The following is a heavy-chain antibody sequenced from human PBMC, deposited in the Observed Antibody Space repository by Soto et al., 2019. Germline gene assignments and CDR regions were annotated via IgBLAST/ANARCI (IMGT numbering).Heavy chain of an antibody. V-gene: IGHV3-15*01. CDR3: TTDREVSSSWYKNY. CDR1: GFTFSNAW. J-gene: IGHJ4*02. D-gene: IGHD6-13*01. Sequence: EVQLVESGGGLVKPGGSLRLSCAASGFTFSNAWMSWVRQAPGKGLEWVGRIKSKSDGGTKDYAAPGKGRFTISKDDKKSTLYLQMNSLKTEDTSVYYCTTDREVSSSWYKNYWGQGTLVTVSS. CDR2: IKSKSDGGTK.